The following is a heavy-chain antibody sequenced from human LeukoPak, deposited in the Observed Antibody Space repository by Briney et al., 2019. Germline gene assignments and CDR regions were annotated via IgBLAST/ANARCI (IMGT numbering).Heavy chain of an antibody. CDR1: GGSISSATYY. Sequence: SETLSLTCTVSGGSISSATYYWGWIRQSPGKGLEWIGSVHYSGGSYYNPSLKSRVTISVDTSKNQFSLKLSSVTAADTAVYYCARDRYSSSWHNWFDPWGQGTLVTVSS. V-gene: IGHV4-39*07. CDR3: ARDRYSSSWHNWFDP. J-gene: IGHJ5*02. CDR2: VHYSGGS. D-gene: IGHD6-13*01.